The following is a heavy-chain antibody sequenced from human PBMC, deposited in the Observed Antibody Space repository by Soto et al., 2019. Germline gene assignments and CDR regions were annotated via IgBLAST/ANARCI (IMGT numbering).Heavy chain of an antibody. D-gene: IGHD6-13*01. V-gene: IGHV3-23*01. CDR2: IIDSGGST. Sequence: PGGSLRLSCAASGFTFSSCAMGWVRQAPGKGLEWVSDIIDSGGSTYYADSVKGRFTLSRDNSKSPLYLQMNSLRAEDTAVYYCARSRPTSRSWYFRAPDFDYWGQGTLVTVSS. CDR3: ARSRPTSRSWYFRAPDFDY. J-gene: IGHJ4*02. CDR1: GFTFSSCA.